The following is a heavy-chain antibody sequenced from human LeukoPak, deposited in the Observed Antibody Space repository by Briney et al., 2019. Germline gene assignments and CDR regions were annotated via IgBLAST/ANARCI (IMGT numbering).Heavy chain of an antibody. D-gene: IGHD6-19*01. CDR3: ARGLLAVARSGAFDI. J-gene: IGHJ3*02. V-gene: IGHV3-21*01. CDR2: ISSSSSYI. Sequence: GGSLTLSCAASGFTFSSYSMNWVRQAPGKGLEWVSSISSSSSYIYYADSVKGRFTISRDNAKNSLYLQMNSLRAEDTAVYYCARGLLAVARSGAFDIWGQGTMVTVSS. CDR1: GFTFSSYS.